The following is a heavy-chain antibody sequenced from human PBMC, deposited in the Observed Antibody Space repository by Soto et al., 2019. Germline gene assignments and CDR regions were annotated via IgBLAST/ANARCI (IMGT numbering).Heavy chain of an antibody. CDR1: GGSISSGGYY. CDR2: IYYSGST. Sequence: PSETLSLTCTVSGGSISSGGYYWSWIRQHPGKGLEWIGYIYYSGSTYYNPSLKSRVTISVDTSNNQFSLKLSSVTAADTAVYYCARVVRIFGVVIGWFDPWGRGTLVTVSS. J-gene: IGHJ5*02. V-gene: IGHV4-31*03. CDR3: ARVVRIFGVVIGWFDP. D-gene: IGHD3-3*01.